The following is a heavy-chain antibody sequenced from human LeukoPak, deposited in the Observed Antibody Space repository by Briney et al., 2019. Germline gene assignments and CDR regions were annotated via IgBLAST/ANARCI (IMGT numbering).Heavy chain of an antibody. V-gene: IGHV1-2*02. J-gene: IGHJ4*02. CDR1: GYTFTGYY. Sequence: ASVKVSRKASGYTFTGYYMHWVRQAPGQGLEWMGWINPNSGGTNYAQKFQGRVTMTRDTSISTAYMELSRLRSDDTAVYYCAQTEEYSSSWSAFDYWGQGTLVTVSS. CDR3: AQTEEYSSSWSAFDY. D-gene: IGHD6-13*01. CDR2: INPNSGGT.